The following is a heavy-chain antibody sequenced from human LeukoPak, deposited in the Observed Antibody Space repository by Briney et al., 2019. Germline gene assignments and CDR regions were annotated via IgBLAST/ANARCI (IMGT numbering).Heavy chain of an antibody. D-gene: IGHD2-8*01. Sequence: SETLSLTCTVSGGSISSGSYYWSWIRQPAGKGLEWIGRIYTSGSTNYNPSLKSRVTISVDTSKNQFSLKLSSVTAADTAVYYCAREFTYGPLAFDIWGQGTMVTVSS. CDR3: AREFTYGPLAFDI. V-gene: IGHV4-61*02. CDR2: IYTSGST. J-gene: IGHJ3*02. CDR1: GGSISSGSYY.